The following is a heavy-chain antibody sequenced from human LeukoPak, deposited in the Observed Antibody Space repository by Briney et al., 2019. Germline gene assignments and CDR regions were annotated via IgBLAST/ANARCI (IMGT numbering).Heavy chain of an antibody. CDR2: IFYTGNA. D-gene: IGHD3-16*01. CDR3: AGGFDRKKTGY. V-gene: IGHV4-31*03. CDR1: SDSISSGGYY. Sequence: PSEPLSLPCTVSSDSISSGGYYWSWIRQHPGRGLEWIGYIFYTGNAYYIPSLKSRVTISVDTSKNQFSLKLSSVTAADTAVYYCAGGFDRKKTGYGGQGTMVTVS. J-gene: IGHJ4*02.